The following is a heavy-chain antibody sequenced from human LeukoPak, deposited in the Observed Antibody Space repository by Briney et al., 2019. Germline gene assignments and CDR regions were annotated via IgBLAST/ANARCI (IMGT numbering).Heavy chain of an antibody. CDR3: AKGDTGMIRRYYFDY. J-gene: IGHJ4*02. Sequence: PGGSLRLSCAASGFTFSSYVMSWVRQAPGKGLEWVSVISGSGGSTYYADSVKGRFTISRDNSKNTLYLQMNSLRAEDTAVYYCAKGDTGMIRRYYFDYWGQGTLVTVSS. V-gene: IGHV3-23*01. D-gene: IGHD5-18*01. CDR2: ISGSGGST. CDR1: GFTFSSYV.